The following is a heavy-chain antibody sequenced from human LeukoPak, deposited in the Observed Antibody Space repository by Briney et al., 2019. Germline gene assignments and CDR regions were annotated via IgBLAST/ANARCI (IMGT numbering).Heavy chain of an antibody. V-gene: IGHV4-34*01. Sequence: SETLSLTCAVYGGSFSGYYWSWIRQPPGKGLEWIGEINHSGSTNYNPSLKSRVTISVDTSKNQFSLKLSSVTAADTAVYYCARVLVRYAVFDYWGQGTLVTVSS. J-gene: IGHJ4*02. CDR2: INHSGST. CDR1: GGSFSGYY. CDR3: ARVLVRYAVFDY. D-gene: IGHD1-1*01.